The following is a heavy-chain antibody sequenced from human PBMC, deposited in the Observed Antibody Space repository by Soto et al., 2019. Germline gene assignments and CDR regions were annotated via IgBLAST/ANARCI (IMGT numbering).Heavy chain of an antibody. Sequence: SLTCTVSGGSISSSSYYWGWIRQPPGKGLEWIGSIYYSGSTYYNPSLKSRVTISVDTSKNQFSLKLSSVTAADTAVYYCARGAPIAAFGYWGQGTLVTVSS. CDR3: ARGAPIAAFGY. CDR2: IYYSGST. V-gene: IGHV4-39*07. D-gene: IGHD2-15*01. CDR1: GGSISSSSYY. J-gene: IGHJ4*02.